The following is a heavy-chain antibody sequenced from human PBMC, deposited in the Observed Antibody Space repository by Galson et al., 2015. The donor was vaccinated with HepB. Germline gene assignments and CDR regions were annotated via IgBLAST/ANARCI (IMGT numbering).Heavy chain of an antibody. CDR1: GYTFTGYY. V-gene: IGHV1-2*02. CDR3: ARDLRYCSSTSRYHLDY. Sequence: CKASGYTFTGYYMHWVRQAPGQGLEWMGWINPNSGGTNYAQKFQGRVTMTRDTSISTAYMELSRPRSDDTAVYYCARDLRYCSSTSRYHLDYWGQGTLVTVSS. J-gene: IGHJ4*02. D-gene: IGHD2-2*01. CDR2: INPNSGGT.